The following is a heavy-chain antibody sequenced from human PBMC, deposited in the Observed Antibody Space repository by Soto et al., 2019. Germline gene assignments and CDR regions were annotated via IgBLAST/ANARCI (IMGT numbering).Heavy chain of an antibody. V-gene: IGHV3-74*01. J-gene: IGHJ5*02. CDR3: ANEWFEP. D-gene: IGHD1-1*01. Sequence: GGSLRLSCAATGFTFTNYWMHWVRQAPGKGLVWVSRINGDGSNTFYADSVKGRLTISRDNAENTLYLQMNSLRVEDTAVYYCANEWFEPWGQGTLVTVSS. CDR2: INGDGSNT. CDR1: GFTFTNYW.